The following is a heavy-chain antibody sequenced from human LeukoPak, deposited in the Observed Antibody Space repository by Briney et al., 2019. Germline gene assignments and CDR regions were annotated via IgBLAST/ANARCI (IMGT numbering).Heavy chain of an antibody. CDR2: IYTSGST. CDR1: GGSISSGSYY. V-gene: IGHV4-61*02. J-gene: IGHJ6*03. Sequence: SQTLSLTCTVSGGSISSGSYYWSWIRQPAGKGLEWIGRIYTSGSTNYNPSLKSRVTISVDTSKNQFSLKLSSVAAADTAVYYCARGTYSGSSYYYYIHVWGKGTTVTVSS. D-gene: IGHD6-19*01. CDR3: ARGTYSGSSYYYYIHV.